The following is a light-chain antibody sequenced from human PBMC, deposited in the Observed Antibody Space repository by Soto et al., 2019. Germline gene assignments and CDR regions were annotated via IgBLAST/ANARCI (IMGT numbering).Light chain of an antibody. J-gene: IGKJ3*01. CDR1: QSVSSN. V-gene: IGKV3-15*01. CDR2: GAS. Sequence: MTQSPATLSVSPGERATLSCRASQSVSSNLAWYQQKPGQAPRLLIYGASTRATGITARFSGSGSGTEFTLTISSLQSEDFAVYYCQEYNNWPLSTFGPGTKVDIK. CDR3: QEYNNWPLST.